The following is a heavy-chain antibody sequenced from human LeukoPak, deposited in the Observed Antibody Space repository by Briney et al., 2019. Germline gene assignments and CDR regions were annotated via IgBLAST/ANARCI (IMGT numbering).Heavy chain of an antibody. V-gene: IGHV3-23*01. D-gene: IGHD3-10*01. CDR3: AKAPFITMVRGVISSYFDY. CDR2: ISGSGGST. CDR1: GFTFSSYA. Sequence: PGGSLRLSCAASGFTFSSYAMSWVRQAPGKGLEWVSAISGSGGSTYYADSVKGRFTISRDNSKNTLYLQVNSLRAEDTAVYYCAKAPFITMVRGVISSYFDYWGQGTLVTVSS. J-gene: IGHJ4*02.